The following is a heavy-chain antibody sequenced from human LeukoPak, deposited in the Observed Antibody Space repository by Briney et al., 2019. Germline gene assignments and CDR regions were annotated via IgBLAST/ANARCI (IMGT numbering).Heavy chain of an antibody. CDR1: GYSFTSYW. J-gene: IGHJ5*02. CDR3: ARQYYDFWSGYYGWFDP. Sequence: GESLKISWKGSGYSFTSYWIGWGRQMPGKGLEWVGIIYPGDSDTRYSPSFQGQVTISADKSISTAYLQWSSLKASDTAMYYCARQYYDFWSGYYGWFDPWGQGTLVTVSS. V-gene: IGHV5-51*01. D-gene: IGHD3-3*01. CDR2: IYPGDSDT.